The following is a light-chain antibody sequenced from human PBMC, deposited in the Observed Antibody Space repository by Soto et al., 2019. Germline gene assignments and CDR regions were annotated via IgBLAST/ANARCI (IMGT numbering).Light chain of an antibody. CDR3: QQLHSWGVT. V-gene: IGKV1-12*01. CDR2: GAS. J-gene: IGKJ4*01. Sequence: DIQMTQSPSSVSASVGDRVTITCRASQAIGVWLAWYQQKPGKAPDLLISGASTLQSGVPSRFSGSGSGTEFTLTISSLQPEDFATYSCQQLHSWGVTFGGGTKVEIK. CDR1: QAIGVW.